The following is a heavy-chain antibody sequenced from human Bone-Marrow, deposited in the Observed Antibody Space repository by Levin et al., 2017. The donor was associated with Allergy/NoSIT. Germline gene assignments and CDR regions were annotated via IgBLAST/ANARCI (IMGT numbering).Heavy chain of an antibody. CDR2: MKSDGSRT. J-gene: IGHJ4*02. V-gene: IGHV3-74*01. CDR1: GFTFSSYW. CDR3: ASGYSESTLYTILY. D-gene: IGHD2-15*01. Sequence: PGGSLRLSCTASGFTFSSYWMHWVRQAPGKGLGWVSRMKSDGSRTTYADSVKGRFTISRDNAKNTLYLQMNSLRAEDTAVYYCASGYSESTLYTILYLGQGTLVTVSS.